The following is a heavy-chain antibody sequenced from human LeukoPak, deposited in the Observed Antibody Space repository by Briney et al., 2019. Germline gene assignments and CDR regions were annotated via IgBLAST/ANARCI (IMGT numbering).Heavy chain of an antibody. Sequence: SETLSLTCTVSVGSISSYYWSWIRQPPGKGLDWIGYIYYSGSTSYNPSLKSRVTISVDTFKNQFSLKLSSVTAADTAVYYSERTAYDILTGYPYGMDVWGQGTTVTVSS. CDR1: VGSISSYY. CDR2: IYYSGST. CDR3: ERTAYDILTGYPYGMDV. V-gene: IGHV4-59*01. J-gene: IGHJ6*02. D-gene: IGHD3-9*01.